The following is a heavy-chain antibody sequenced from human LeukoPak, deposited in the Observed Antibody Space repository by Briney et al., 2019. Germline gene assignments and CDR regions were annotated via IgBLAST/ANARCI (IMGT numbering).Heavy chain of an antibody. D-gene: IGHD5-18*01. V-gene: IGHV1-69*13. CDR2: IIPIFGTA. Sequence: SVKVSCKASGGTFSSYAIGWVRQAPGQGLEWMGGIIPIFGTANYAQKFQGRVTITADESTSTAYMELSSLRSEDTAVYYCARERTGYSYGDAFDIWGQGTMVTVSS. CDR1: GGTFSSYA. CDR3: ARERTGYSYGDAFDI. J-gene: IGHJ3*02.